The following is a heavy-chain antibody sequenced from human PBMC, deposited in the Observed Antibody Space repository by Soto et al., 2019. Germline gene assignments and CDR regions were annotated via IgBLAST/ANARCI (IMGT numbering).Heavy chain of an antibody. J-gene: IGHJ2*01. CDR1: GGTFSSHS. V-gene: IGHV1-69*08. CDR2: IIPALGTA. CDR3: ARPAFGAYWDFDI. Sequence: QDQLVQSGAEVKKPGSSVKVGCKASGGTFSSHSFSCVRQAPGQGLEWMGRIIPALGTATYAQKFQGRVTITADESATTFYMELNSLRSENRAGYYCARPAFGAYWDFDIWGRGTLVTVSS. D-gene: IGHD3-10*01.